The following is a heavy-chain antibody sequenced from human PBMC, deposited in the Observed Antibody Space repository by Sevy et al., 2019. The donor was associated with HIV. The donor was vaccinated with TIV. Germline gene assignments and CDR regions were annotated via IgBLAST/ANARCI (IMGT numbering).Heavy chain of an antibody. CDR1: GGTFSSYA. J-gene: IGHJ5*02. CDR2: IIPIFGTA. V-gene: IGHV1-69*13. Sequence: ASVKVSCKASGGTFSSYAISWVRQAPGQGLEWMGGIIPIFGTANYAQKFQGRVTITADESTVTAYMELSSLRSEDTAVYYCARGAMATSTYNWFDPWGQGTLVTVSS. CDR3: ARGAMATSTYNWFDP. D-gene: IGHD5-18*01.